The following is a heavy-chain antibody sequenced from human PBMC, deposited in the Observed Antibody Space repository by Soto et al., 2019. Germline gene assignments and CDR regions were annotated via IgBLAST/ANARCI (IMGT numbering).Heavy chain of an antibody. V-gene: IGHV1-69*02. CDR2: IIPILGIA. J-gene: IGHJ6*03. Sequence: GASVKVSCKASGYTFTSYTISWVRQAPGQGLEWMGRIIPILGIANYAQKFQGRVTITADKSTSTAYMELSSLRSEDTAVYYCARVPTVTTEDYYYYYMDVWGKGTTVTVSS. CDR3: ARVPTVTTEDYYYYYMDV. CDR1: GYTFTSYT. D-gene: IGHD4-17*01.